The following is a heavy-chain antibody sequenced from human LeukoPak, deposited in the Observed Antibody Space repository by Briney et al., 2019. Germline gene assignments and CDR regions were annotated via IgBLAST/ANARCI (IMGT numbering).Heavy chain of an antibody. V-gene: IGHV3-21*01. D-gene: IGHD2-2*01. J-gene: IGHJ4*02. CDR3: ARDSDCSSTSCLSIFDY. CDR1: GFTFSSYS. Sequence: TGGSLRLSCAASGFTFSSYSMNWVRQAPGKGLEWVSSISSSSSYIYYADSVKGRFTISRDNAKNSLYLQMNSLRAEDTAVYYCARDSDCSSTSCLSIFDYWGQGTLVTVSS. CDR2: ISSSSSYI.